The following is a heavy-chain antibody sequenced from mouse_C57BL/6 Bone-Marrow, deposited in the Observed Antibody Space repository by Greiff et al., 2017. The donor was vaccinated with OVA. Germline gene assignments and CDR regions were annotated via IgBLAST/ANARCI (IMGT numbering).Heavy chain of an antibody. CDR1: GYTFTSYG. J-gene: IGHJ2*01. CDR3: ARGAQLRHFDY. D-gene: IGHD3-1*01. V-gene: IGHV1-81*01. Sequence: QVQLQQSGAELVKPGASVKLSCKASGYTFTSYGISWVKQRTGQGLEWIGEIYPRSGNTYYNEKFKGKATLTADKSSSTAYMELRSLTSEDSAVYFCARGAQLRHFDYWGQGTTLTVSS. CDR2: IYPRSGNT.